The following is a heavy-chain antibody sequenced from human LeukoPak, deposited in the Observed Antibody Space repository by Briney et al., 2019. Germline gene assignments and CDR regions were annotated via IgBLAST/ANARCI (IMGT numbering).Heavy chain of an antibody. Sequence: GGSLRLSCAASGFTFDGYAMHWVRQAPGKGLEWVSGISWNSGNIGYADSVKGRFTISRDNAKNSLYLQMNSLRREDMALYYCAKGFFSIAGNFDHWGQGTLVTVSS. CDR3: AKGFFSIAGNFDH. CDR1: GFTFDGYA. V-gene: IGHV3-9*03. J-gene: IGHJ4*02. CDR2: ISWNSGNI. D-gene: IGHD6-6*01.